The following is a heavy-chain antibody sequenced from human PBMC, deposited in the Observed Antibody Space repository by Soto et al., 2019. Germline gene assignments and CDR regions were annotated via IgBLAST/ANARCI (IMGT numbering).Heavy chain of an antibody. CDR3: AREGYSSGWYWFDH. V-gene: IGHV4-61*01. CDR2: IYYSGST. J-gene: IGHJ5*02. CDR1: GGSVSSGSYY. Sequence: XETLSLTCTVSGGSVSSGSYYWSWIRQPPGKGLEWIGYIYYSGSTNYNPSLKSRVTISVDTSKNQFSLKLSSVTAADTAVYYCAREGYSSGWYWFDHWGQGTLVTVSS. D-gene: IGHD6-19*01.